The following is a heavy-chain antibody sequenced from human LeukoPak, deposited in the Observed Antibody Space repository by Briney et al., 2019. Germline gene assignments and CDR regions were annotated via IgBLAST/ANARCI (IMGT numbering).Heavy chain of an antibody. CDR3: ARVNYGGNSDGYYYYYMDV. J-gene: IGHJ6*03. Sequence: SVKVSCKASGGTFSSYAISWVRQAPGHGLEWMGGIIPIFGTANYAQKFQGRVTITADKSTSTAYMELSSLRSEDTAVYYCARVNYGGNSDGYYYYYMDVWGKGTTVTVSS. V-gene: IGHV1-69*06. CDR2: IIPIFGTA. CDR1: GGTFSSYA. D-gene: IGHD4-23*01.